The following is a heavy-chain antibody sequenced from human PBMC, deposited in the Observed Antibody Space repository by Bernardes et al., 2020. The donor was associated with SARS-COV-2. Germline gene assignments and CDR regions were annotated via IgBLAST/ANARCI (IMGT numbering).Heavy chain of an antibody. Sequence: ASVQVSCKASGYTFTGYYMHWVRQAPGQGLAWMGWINPNSGGTNYAQKFQGRVTMTRDTSIRTHYMELSSLRSDDTGVYYCARAPTTVTTEVYWGQGTLVTVSS. D-gene: IGHD4-17*01. CDR1: GYTFTGYY. V-gene: IGHV1-2*02. CDR3: ARAPTTVTTEVY. CDR2: INPNSGGT. J-gene: IGHJ4*02.